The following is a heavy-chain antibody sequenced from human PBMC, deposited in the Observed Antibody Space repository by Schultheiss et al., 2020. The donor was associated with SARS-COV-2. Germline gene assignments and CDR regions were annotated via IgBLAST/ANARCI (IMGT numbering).Heavy chain of an antibody. V-gene: IGHV4-38-2*02. J-gene: IGHJ5*02. CDR2: IYHSGST. Sequence: SQTLSLTCAVSGYSISSGYYWGWIRQPPGKGLEWIGSIYHSGSTYYNPSLKSRVTISVDTSKNQFSLKVSSVTAADTAVYYGARDTNLARGWFDPWGQGTRVTVSP. CDR1: GYSISSGYY. CDR3: ARDTNLARGWFDP. D-gene: IGHD1-14*01.